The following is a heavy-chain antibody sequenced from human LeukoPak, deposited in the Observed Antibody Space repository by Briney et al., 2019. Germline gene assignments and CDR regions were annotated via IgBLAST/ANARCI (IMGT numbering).Heavy chain of an antibody. J-gene: IGHJ4*02. Sequence: GGSLRLSCAASGFTFSTYAMSWVRQAPGKGLEWVSHLGGSGGTIYYADSVKGRFTISRDNSKNTLYLQMNSLRAEDTAVYYCAKSDCGGDCHLLDYWGQGTLVTVSS. CDR1: GFTFSTYA. V-gene: IGHV3-23*01. D-gene: IGHD2-21*02. CDR3: AKSDCGGDCHLLDY. CDR2: LGGSGGTI.